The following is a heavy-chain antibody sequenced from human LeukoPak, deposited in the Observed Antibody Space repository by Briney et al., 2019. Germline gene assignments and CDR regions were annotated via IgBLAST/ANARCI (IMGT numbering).Heavy chain of an antibody. CDR1: GGSISSSSYY. V-gene: IGHV4-39*07. D-gene: IGHD3/OR15-3a*01. J-gene: IGHJ5*02. Sequence: ASETLSLTCTVSGGSISSSSYYWGWIRQPPGKGLEWIGMIYYSGSTYYNPSLKSRVTISVDTSKNQFSRKLSSVTAADTAVYYCATFNRDSNWFDPWGQGTLVTVSP. CDR2: IYYSGST. CDR3: ATFNRDSNWFDP.